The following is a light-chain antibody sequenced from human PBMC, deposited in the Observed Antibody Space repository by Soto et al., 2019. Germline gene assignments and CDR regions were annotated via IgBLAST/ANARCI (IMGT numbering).Light chain of an antibody. CDR3: MSYTSSTTLVV. Sequence: QSALTQPASVSGSPGQSITLSCTGTSSDVGDYNYVSWYQQHPNKAPKLMIYEVSSRPSGVSSRFSGSKSGNTASLTISGLRAEDEADYYCMSYTSSTTLVVLGGGTKVTVL. V-gene: IGLV2-14*01. CDR1: SSDVGDYNY. CDR2: EVS. J-gene: IGLJ3*02.